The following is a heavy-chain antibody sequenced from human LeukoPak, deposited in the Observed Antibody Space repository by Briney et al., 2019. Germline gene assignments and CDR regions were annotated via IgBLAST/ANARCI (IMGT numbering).Heavy chain of an antibody. CDR3: SGESGAFSPFGY. CDR2: ISLSGLT. CDR1: GGSISSTNW. Sequence: SETLSLTRGVSGGSISSTNWWSWVCQPPGQGLEWIGDISLSGLTNYNPSLKSRVTMSLDKSKNHLSLNLTSVTAADTAVYYCSGESGAFSPFGYWGQGTLVTVSS. D-gene: IGHD1-26*01. J-gene: IGHJ4*02. V-gene: IGHV4-4*02.